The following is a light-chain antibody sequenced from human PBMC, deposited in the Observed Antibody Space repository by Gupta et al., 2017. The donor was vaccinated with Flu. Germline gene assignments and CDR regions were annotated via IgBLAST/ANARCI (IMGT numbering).Light chain of an antibody. J-gene: IGKJ1*01. V-gene: IGKV3-15*01. CDR1: QSVSSN. Sequence: EIVMTQSPATLSVSPGERATLSCRASQSVSSNLAWYQHKFGQAPRLLIYGASTRATGIPTRFSGSGSGTEFTLTISSLQSEDFAVYYCQQYHNWPRTFGQGTKVEIK. CDR2: GAS. CDR3: QQYHNWPRT.